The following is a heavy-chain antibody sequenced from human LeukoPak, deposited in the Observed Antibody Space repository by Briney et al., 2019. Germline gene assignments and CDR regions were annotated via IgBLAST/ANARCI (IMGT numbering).Heavy chain of an antibody. J-gene: IGHJ4*02. Sequence: GGSLRLSCAASGFTFSSYDMHWGRQATGKGLEWVSAIGTAGDTYYPGSVKGRFTISRENAKNSLYLQMNSLRAGDTAVYYCARERIGYGFDYWGQGTLVTVSS. CDR2: IGTAGDT. CDR1: GFTFSSYD. D-gene: IGHD2-15*01. CDR3: ARERIGYGFDY. V-gene: IGHV3-13*01.